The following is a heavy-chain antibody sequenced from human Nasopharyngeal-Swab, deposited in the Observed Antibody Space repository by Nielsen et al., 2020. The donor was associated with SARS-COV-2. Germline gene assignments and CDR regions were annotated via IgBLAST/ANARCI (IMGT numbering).Heavy chain of an antibody. D-gene: IGHD6-6*01. V-gene: IGHV4-59*01. J-gene: IGHJ5*02. CDR1: GGSISSYY. Sequence: SETLSLTCTVSGGSISSYYWSWIRQPPGKGLEWIGYIYYSGSTNYNPSLKSRVTISVDTSKNQFSLKMSSVTAADTAVYYCARSKAAHNCFDPWGQGTLVTVSS. CDR3: ARSKAAHNCFDP. CDR2: IYYSGST.